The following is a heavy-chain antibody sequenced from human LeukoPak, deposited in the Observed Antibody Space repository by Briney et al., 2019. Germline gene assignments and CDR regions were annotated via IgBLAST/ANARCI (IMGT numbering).Heavy chain of an antibody. CDR1: GFTFSSYS. D-gene: IGHD2-2*01. Sequence: GGSLRLSCAASGFTFSSYSMNWVRQAPGKGLEWVSSISSSSSYIYYADSVKGRFTISRDNAKNSLYLQMNSLRAEDTAVYYCVRAWGDRVVVVPAVPSHGFDPWGQGTLVTVSS. J-gene: IGHJ5*02. CDR2: ISSSSSYI. CDR3: VRAWGDRVVVVPAVPSHGFDP. V-gene: IGHV3-21*01.